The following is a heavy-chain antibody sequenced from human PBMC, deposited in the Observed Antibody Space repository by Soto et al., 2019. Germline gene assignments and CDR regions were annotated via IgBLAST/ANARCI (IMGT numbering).Heavy chain of an antibody. D-gene: IGHD3-9*01. V-gene: IGHV4-30-2*01. CDR2: IHHSGST. Sequence: SETLSLTCAVSGGSISSGAFTWSWIRQPPGKGLEWIGCIHHSGSTFYNPSLKSRVTISADRSKNHFSLKLSSVTAADTAVYYCARASYDILTAYYLDYWGQGTLVTVSS. CDR3: ARASYDILTAYYLDY. CDR1: GGSISSGAFT. J-gene: IGHJ4*02.